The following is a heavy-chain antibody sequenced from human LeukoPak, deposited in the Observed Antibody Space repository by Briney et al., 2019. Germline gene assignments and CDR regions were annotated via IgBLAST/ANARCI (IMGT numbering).Heavy chain of an antibody. CDR1: GYTFTSYY. CDR2: INPSGGST. D-gene: IGHD6-6*01. CDR3: ARDSYYSSSSLGFDY. Sequence: ASVRVSCKASGYTFTSYYMHWVRQAPGQGLEWMGIINPSGGSTSYAQKFQGRVTMTRDMSTSTVYMELSSLRSEDTAVYYCARDSYYSSSSLGFDYWGQGTLVTVSS. V-gene: IGHV1-46*01. J-gene: IGHJ4*02.